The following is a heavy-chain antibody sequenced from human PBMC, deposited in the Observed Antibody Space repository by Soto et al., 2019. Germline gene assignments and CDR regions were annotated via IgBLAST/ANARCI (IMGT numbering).Heavy chain of an antibody. CDR3: AKERGVLDAFDI. CDR2: ISSDGNNQ. CDR1: GFTSSSFV. J-gene: IGHJ3*02. D-gene: IGHD3-10*01. V-gene: IGHV3-30*18. Sequence: QVQLVESGGGVVQPGRSLRLSCAVSGFTSSSFVIHWVRQAPGKGLEWLAVISSDGNNQYYADSVKGRFTISRDNSKNTLYLQVNSLRAEDTAVYFCAKERGVLDAFDIWGQGTMVTVSS.